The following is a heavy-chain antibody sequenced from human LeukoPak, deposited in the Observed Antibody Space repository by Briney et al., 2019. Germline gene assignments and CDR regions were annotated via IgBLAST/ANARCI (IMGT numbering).Heavy chain of an antibody. D-gene: IGHD2-2*01. J-gene: IGHJ4*02. CDR3: ARPKLGYCSSTSCSSPDY. V-gene: IGHV1-18*01. Sequence: ASVKVSCKASGYTFTSYGISWVRQAPGQGLEWMGWISAYNGNTNYAQKLQGRVTMTTDTSTSTAYMELRSLRSDDTAVYYCARPKLGYCSSTSCSSPDYWGQGTLVTVSS. CDR2: ISAYNGNT. CDR1: GYTFTSYG.